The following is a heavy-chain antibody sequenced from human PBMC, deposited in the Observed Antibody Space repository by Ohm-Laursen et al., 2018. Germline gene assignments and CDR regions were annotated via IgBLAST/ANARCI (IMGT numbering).Heavy chain of an antibody. Sequence: SLRLSCAASGFTGNTFYMSWVRQTPGKGLEWVSVIYSGGSTYYADSVKGRFTISRDNSKNTLYLQMNSLRAEDTAVYYCARSSMVRGVIRVPYYYGMDVWGQGTTVTVPS. CDR3: ARSSMVRGVIRVPYYYGMDV. V-gene: IGHV3-66*01. CDR1: GFTGNTFY. CDR2: IYSGGST. J-gene: IGHJ6*02. D-gene: IGHD3-10*01.